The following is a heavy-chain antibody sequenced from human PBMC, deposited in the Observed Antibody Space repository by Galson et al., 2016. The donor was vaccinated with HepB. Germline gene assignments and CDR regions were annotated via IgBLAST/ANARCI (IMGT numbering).Heavy chain of an antibody. J-gene: IGHJ4*02. V-gene: IGHV5-51*01. CDR1: GYSFMTYW. CDR2: IYPGDSDA. Sequence: QSGAEVKKPGESLRISCKASGYSFMTYWIGWVRQMPGKGLEWMGIIYPGDSDARYRASFQGQVTISVDNSISTAYLPWSSLKTSDTATYYCARHRGGNGGELQYWGQGTLVTVSS. D-gene: IGHD2-21*01. CDR3: ARHRGGNGGELQY.